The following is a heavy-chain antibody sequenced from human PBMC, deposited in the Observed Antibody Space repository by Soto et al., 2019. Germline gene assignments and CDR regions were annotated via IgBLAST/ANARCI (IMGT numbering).Heavy chain of an antibody. CDR3: AKAPQYDYDSSGYPGCYFDY. J-gene: IGHJ4*02. V-gene: IGHV3-23*01. D-gene: IGHD3-22*01. CDR1: GFTFSSYA. CDR2: ISGSGGST. Sequence: PVGSLRLSCAASGFTFSSYAMSWVRQAPGKGQEWVSAISGSGGSTYYADSVKGRFTISRDNSKNTLYLQMNSLRAEDTAVYYCAKAPQYDYDSSGYPGCYFDYWGQGTLVTVS.